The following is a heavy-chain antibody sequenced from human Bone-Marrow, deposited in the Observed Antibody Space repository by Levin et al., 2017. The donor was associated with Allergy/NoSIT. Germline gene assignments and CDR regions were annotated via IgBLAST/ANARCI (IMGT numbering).Heavy chain of an antibody. J-gene: IGHJ4*02. D-gene: IGHD3-10*01. V-gene: IGHV4-30-2*01. Sequence: PSETLSLTCAVSGGDISSGGYSWSWIRQPPGTDLEWIGYIYYSGSTAYNPTLKSRVTMSVDGTKNHLSLKLTSATAADTAVYYCARGSGNYRIDYWGQGTLVTVSS. CDR2: IYYSGST. CDR1: GGDISSGGYS. CDR3: ARGSGNYRIDY.